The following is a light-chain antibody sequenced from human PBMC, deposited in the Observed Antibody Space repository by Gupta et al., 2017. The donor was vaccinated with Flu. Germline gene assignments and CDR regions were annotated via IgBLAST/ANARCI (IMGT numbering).Light chain of an antibody. CDR3: QQYGSSPLYT. CDR1: QSVSSSY. Sequence: EIVSTQSPGTLSLSPGVRATLSCRASQSVSSSYLAWYQQKPGQAPRLLIYGASSRATGIPDRFSGSGSGTDFTLTISRLEPEDFAVYYCQQYGSSPLYTFGQGTKLEIK. J-gene: IGKJ2*01. V-gene: IGKV3-20*01. CDR2: GAS.